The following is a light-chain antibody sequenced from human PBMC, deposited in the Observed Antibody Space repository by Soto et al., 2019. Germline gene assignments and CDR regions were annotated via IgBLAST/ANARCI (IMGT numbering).Light chain of an antibody. Sequence: EIVLTQSPGTVALSPGERATLSCRASQSVSSNYLTWYQQKPGQAPRLLIYGASSRATGIPDRFSGSGSATDFTLTISRLEPEDFAVYYCQQYGNSPYTFGQGTKLEIK. V-gene: IGKV3-20*01. CDR1: QSVSSNY. CDR3: QQYGNSPYT. CDR2: GAS. J-gene: IGKJ2*01.